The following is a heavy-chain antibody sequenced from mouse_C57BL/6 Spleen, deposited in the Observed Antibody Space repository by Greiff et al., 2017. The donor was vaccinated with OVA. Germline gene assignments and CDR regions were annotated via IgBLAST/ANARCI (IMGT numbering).Heavy chain of an antibody. Sequence: VQLKESGPGLVKPSQSLSLTCSVTGYSITSGYYWNWIRQFPGNKLEWMGYISYDGSNNYNPSLKNRISITRDTSKNQCFLKLNSVTTEDTATYHCARDGDGYHFDYWGQGTTLTVSS. V-gene: IGHV3-6*01. CDR1: GYSITSGYY. D-gene: IGHD2-3*01. J-gene: IGHJ2*01. CDR2: ISYDGSN. CDR3: ARDGDGYHFDY.